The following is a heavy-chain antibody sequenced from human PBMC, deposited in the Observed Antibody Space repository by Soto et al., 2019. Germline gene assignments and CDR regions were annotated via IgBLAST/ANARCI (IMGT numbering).Heavy chain of an antibody. J-gene: IGHJ5*02. D-gene: IGHD2-15*01. CDR1: GSSINSSGYY. CDR2: MFYGVST. Sequence: PSETLSLTCTVSGSSINSSGYYWGWIRQPPGKGLEWIGSMFYGVSTYYNPSLKSRVTVSVDTSKNQFSLNLRSVTAADTAVYYCARGRRGYCSGGSCYSKSSWFDPCGQRTLVTVSS. CDR3: ARGRRGYCSGGSCYSKSSWFDP. V-gene: IGHV4-39*01.